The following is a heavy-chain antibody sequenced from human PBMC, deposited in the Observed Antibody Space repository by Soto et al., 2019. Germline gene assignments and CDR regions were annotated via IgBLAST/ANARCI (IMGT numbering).Heavy chain of an antibody. Sequence: EVQLVESGGGLVQPGGSLRLSCVVSGFTLGGFGMNWVRQAAGKGLEWVSYISDSGSHMYYADSVKGRFTISRDSAKNSLYLQMNSLRVEDTAVYYCAPQGVGATGYLYWGQGTLVTVSS. V-gene: IGHV3-48*01. CDR2: ISDSGSHM. CDR3: APQGVGATGYLY. D-gene: IGHD1-26*01. CDR1: GFTLGGFG. J-gene: IGHJ4*02.